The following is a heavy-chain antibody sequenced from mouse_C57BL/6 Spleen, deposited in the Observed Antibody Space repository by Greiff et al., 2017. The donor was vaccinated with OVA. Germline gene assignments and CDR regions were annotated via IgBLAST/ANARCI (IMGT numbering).Heavy chain of an antibody. CDR1: GFSLTSYG. V-gene: IGHV2-6*03. J-gene: IGHJ1*03. D-gene: IGHD2-1*01. Sequence: VKLMESGPGLVAPSQSLSITCTVSGFSLTSYGVHWVRQPPGKGLEWLVVIWSDGSTTYNSALKSRLSISKDNSKSQVFLKMNSLQTDDTAMYYCARDRWGNYGEFDVWGTGTTVTVSS. CDR2: IWSDGST. CDR3: ARDRWGNYGEFDV.